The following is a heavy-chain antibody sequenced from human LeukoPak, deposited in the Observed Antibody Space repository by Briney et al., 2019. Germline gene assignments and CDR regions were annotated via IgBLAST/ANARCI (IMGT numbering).Heavy chain of an antibody. V-gene: IGHV3-33*01. Sequence: GGSLRLSCAASGFAFSNYDMHWVRQAPGKGLELVALIWYDESNKYYADSVKGRFTISRDNSKNTLYLQMNSLRVEDTAVYYCARGKLGSFDIWGQGTLVTVSS. CDR3: ARGKLGSFDI. CDR1: GFAFSNYD. D-gene: IGHD3-10*01. CDR2: IWYDESNK. J-gene: IGHJ3*02.